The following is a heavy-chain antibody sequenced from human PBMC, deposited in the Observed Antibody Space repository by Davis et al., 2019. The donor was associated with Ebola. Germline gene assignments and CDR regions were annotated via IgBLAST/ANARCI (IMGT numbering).Heavy chain of an antibody. CDR1: GFTFSDYY. J-gene: IGHJ6*02. Sequence: GGSLRLSCAASGFTFSDYYMSWIRQAPGKGLEWVSYISSSGSTIYYADSVKGRFTISRDNAKNSLYLQMNSLRAEDTAVYYCARGADTAMVSYYYGMDVWGQGTTVTVSS. V-gene: IGHV3-11*04. D-gene: IGHD5-18*01. CDR3: ARGADTAMVSYYYGMDV. CDR2: ISSSGSTI.